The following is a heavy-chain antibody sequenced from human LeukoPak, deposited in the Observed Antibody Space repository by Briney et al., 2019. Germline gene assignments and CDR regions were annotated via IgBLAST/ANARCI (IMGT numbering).Heavy chain of an antibody. D-gene: IGHD6-19*01. CDR3: ARVRLYSSGWYEP. CDR1: GFTVSSNY. Sequence: GGSLRLPCTVSGFTVSSNYMSWVRQAPGKGLEWVSVIYSGGRTYYADAVKGRLNISRENSKNTLYLQMNSLRAEDTAVYYCARVRLYSSGWYEPWGQGTLVSVSS. CDR2: IYSGGRT. V-gene: IGHV3-53*01. J-gene: IGHJ5*02.